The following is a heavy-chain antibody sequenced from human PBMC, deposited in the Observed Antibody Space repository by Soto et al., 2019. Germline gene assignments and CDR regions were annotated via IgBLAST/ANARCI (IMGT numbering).Heavy chain of an antibody. Sequence: QVQLVQSGAEVKKPGASLRVSCTASGYTFNTYGISWVRQAPGKGLEWMGWISTSTGKTNYAHNFQDRVTMTTDTATTTAYVELRSLTSDYTAVYYCARHGYGENYFDYWGLGTLVTVSS. J-gene: IGHJ4*02. CDR1: GYTFNTYG. D-gene: IGHD3-22*01. CDR3: ARHGYGENYFDY. V-gene: IGHV1-18*04. CDR2: ISTSTGKT.